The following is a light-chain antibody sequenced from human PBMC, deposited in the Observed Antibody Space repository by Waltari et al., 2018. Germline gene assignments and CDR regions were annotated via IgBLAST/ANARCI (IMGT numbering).Light chain of an antibody. CDR1: QSVSRY. J-gene: IGKJ3*01. CDR3: QQRSSWPIFT. CDR2: DAS. Sequence: EIVLTQSPATLSLSPGERATLSCSASQSVSRYLAWYQQKPGQAPRLLIYDASNRATGIPARFSGSGSGTDFTLTISSLEPEDFAVYYCQQRSSWPIFTFGPGTKVDIK. V-gene: IGKV3-11*01.